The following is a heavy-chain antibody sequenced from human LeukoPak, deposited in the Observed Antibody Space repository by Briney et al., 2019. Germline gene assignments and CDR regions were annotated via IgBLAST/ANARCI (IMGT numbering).Heavy chain of an antibody. CDR1: GYTFTSYY. V-gene: IGHV1-69*13. J-gene: IGHJ6*02. Sequence: GASVKVSCKASGYTFTSYYMHWVRQAPGQGLEWMGGIIPIFGTANYAQKFQGRVTITADESTSTAYMELSSLRSEDTAVYYCASHYEMDVWGQGTTVTVSS. CDR3: ASHYEMDV. CDR2: IIPIFGTA.